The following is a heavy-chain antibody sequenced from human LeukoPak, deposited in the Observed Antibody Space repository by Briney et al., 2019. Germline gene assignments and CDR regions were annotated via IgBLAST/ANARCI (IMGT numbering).Heavy chain of an antibody. V-gene: IGHV3-66*01. Sequence: GGSLRLSCAASGFTVSSNYTSWVRQAPGKGLEWVSVIYSGGSTYYADSVKGRFTISRDNSKNTLYLQMNSLRAEDTAVYYCARDQGLAAAGTPYYYYGMDVWGQGTTVTVSS. J-gene: IGHJ6*02. CDR1: GFTVSSNY. D-gene: IGHD6-13*01. CDR2: IYSGGST. CDR3: ARDQGLAAAGTPYYYYGMDV.